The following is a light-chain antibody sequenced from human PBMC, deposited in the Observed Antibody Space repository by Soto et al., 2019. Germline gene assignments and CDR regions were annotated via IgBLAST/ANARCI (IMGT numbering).Light chain of an antibody. J-gene: IGLJ2*01. V-gene: IGLV4-69*01. CDR3: QTWDTGIRV. CDR1: SGHSIYV. Sequence: QSVLTQSPSASASLGASVKLTCTLSSGHSIYVIAWHQQQPEKGPRYLMKLNSDGSHSKGDGIPDRFSGSSSGAERYLTISSLQSEDEADYYCQTWDTGIRVFGGGTKVTVL. CDR2: LNSDGSH.